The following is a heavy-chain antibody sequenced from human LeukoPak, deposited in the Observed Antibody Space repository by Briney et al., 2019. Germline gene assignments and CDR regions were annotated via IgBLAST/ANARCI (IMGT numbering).Heavy chain of an antibody. CDR1: GFTFSSCA. D-gene: IGHD6-13*01. CDR3: ATGSVRYSASWYSQEGDY. V-gene: IGHV3-23*01. Sequence: GGSLRLSCAASGFTFSSCAMSWVRQAPGKGLEWVSDISGSGGSTHYADSVKGRFTISRDNSKNTLYLQMNSLRAEDTAVYYCATGSVRYSASWYSQEGDYWGQGTLVTVSS. CDR2: ISGSGGST. J-gene: IGHJ4*02.